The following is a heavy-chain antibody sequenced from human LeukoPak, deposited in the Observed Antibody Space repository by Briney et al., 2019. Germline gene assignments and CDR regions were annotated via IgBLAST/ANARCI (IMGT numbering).Heavy chain of an antibody. CDR2: IKQDGSEK. CDR3: ARGFYWYFDL. J-gene: IGHJ2*01. Sequence: PGGSLRLSCAASEFSFSNYWMSWVRQAPGKGLEWVANIKQDGSEKYYVDSVKGRFTISRDNAKNSLYLQMNSLRAEDTAVYYCARGFYWYFDLWGRDTLVTVSS. CDR1: EFSFSNYW. V-gene: IGHV3-7*01.